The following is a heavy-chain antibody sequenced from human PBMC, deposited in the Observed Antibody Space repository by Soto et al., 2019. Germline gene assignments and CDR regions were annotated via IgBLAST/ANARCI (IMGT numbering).Heavy chain of an antibody. CDR3: AHKGPEDWPLDY. CDR1: GFSLSTSGVG. Sequence: QITLKESGPTLVRPTQTLTLTCAFSGFSLSTSGVGVGWIRQPPGKALEGLAFIYWDDSKHYSPSLRSRLTITKDTSKNQVVLTMTNMDPMDTGTYYCAHKGPEDWPLDYWGQGTLVTVSS. V-gene: IGHV2-5*02. D-gene: IGHD3-9*01. CDR2: IYWDDSK. J-gene: IGHJ4*02.